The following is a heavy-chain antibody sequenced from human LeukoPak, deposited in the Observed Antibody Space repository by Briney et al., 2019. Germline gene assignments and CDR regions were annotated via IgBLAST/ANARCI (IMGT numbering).Heavy chain of an antibody. Sequence: GGSLRLSCAASGFTFSDYAMTWVRQTPGKGLEWVSVISGGGDSTDYADSMKGRFTISRDNSKNTLYLQMNSLRAEDTALYYCAKGHPSYNWHFIDYWGQGTLVTVSS. V-gene: IGHV3-23*01. CDR2: ISGGGDST. D-gene: IGHD1-1*01. J-gene: IGHJ4*02. CDR3: AKGHPSYNWHFIDY. CDR1: GFTFSDYA.